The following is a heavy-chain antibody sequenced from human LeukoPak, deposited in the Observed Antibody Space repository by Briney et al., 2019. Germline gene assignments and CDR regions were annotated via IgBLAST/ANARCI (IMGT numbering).Heavy chain of an antibody. CDR3: AREQWEMYYYGMDV. Sequence: SETLSLTCTVAGGSISSYYWSWIRQPAGKGLEWIGRIYTSGSTNYNPSLKSRVTMSVDTSKNQFSLKLSSVTAADTAVYYCAREQWEMYYYGMDVWGQGTTVTVSS. V-gene: IGHV4-4*07. CDR2: IYTSGST. J-gene: IGHJ6*02. CDR1: GGSISSYY. D-gene: IGHD1-26*01.